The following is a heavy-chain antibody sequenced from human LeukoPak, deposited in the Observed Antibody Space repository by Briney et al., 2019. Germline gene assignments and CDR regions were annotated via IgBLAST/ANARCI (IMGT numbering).Heavy chain of an antibody. D-gene: IGHD1-26*01. J-gene: IGHJ4*02. CDR3: TRDPILGGPDYFDY. V-gene: IGHV3-53*05. CDR1: GFTVSSNS. CDR2: IYSGGNT. Sequence: PGGSLRLSCTVSGFTVSSNSWSWVRQAPGKGLEWVSFIYSGGNTHYSDSVKGRFTISRDNSKNTLYLQMNSLRAEDTAVYYCTRDPILGGPDYFDYWGQGTLVTVSS.